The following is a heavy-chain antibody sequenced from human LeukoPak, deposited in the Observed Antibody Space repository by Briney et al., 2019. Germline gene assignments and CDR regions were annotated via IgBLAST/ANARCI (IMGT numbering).Heavy chain of an antibody. CDR2: ISSSSSYI. J-gene: IGHJ4*02. Sequence: GASLRLSCAASGFTFSSYSMNWVRQAPGKGLEWVSSISSSSSYIYYADSVKGRFTISRDNAKNSLYLQMNSLRAEDTAVYYCARDPELLWFGEQYYFDYWGQGTLVTVSS. V-gene: IGHV3-21*01. D-gene: IGHD3-10*01. CDR3: ARDPELLWFGEQYYFDY. CDR1: GFTFSSYS.